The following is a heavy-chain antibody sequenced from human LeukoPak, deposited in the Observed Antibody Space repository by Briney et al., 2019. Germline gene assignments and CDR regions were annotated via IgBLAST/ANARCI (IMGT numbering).Heavy chain of an antibody. D-gene: IGHD6-19*01. CDR1: GYTFTAYY. V-gene: IGHV1-18*04. CDR2: ISGYDGDT. CDR3: ASHDGGSGWYHPIDY. J-gene: IGHJ4*02. Sequence: ASVKVSCKASGYTFTAYYVHWVRQAPGQGLEWMGWISGYDGDTKYPQSLQGRVTMTTDTSTSTAYMELRSLTSDDTAVYYCASHDGGSGWYHPIDYWGQGTLVTVSS.